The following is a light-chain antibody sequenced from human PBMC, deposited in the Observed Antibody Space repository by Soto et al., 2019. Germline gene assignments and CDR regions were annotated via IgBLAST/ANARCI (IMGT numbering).Light chain of an antibody. CDR2: EGT. CDR3: CSSAGSSLYV. CDR1: SSDVGTYDL. V-gene: IGLV2-23*01. J-gene: IGLJ1*01. Sequence: QPALTQPAYVSRAPGQSIAISCTGTSSDVGTYDLVSWYQQHPGKAPKLMIYEGTKRPSGVSNRFSGSKSANTASLTISGLQPEDEADYYCCSSAGSSLYVFGSVTKVTVL.